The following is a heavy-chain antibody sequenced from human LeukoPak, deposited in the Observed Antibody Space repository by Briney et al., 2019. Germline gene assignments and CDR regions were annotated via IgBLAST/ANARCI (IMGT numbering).Heavy chain of an antibody. Sequence: GGSLRLSCAASGFTFSNYGMHWVRQAPGKGLEWVAIIWYDGSNKNYADSVKGRSTISRDNSKNTLYLQMNSLRAEDTAVYYCAKDAPYSLDYWGQGTQVTVSS. D-gene: IGHD2-15*01. CDR1: GFTFSNYG. CDR2: IWYDGSNK. CDR3: AKDAPYSLDY. V-gene: IGHV3-33*06. J-gene: IGHJ4*02.